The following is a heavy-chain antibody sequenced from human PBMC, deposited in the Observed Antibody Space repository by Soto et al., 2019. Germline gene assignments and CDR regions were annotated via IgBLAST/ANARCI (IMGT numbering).Heavy chain of an antibody. CDR3: ASVRGGYYYAMDV. CDR2: IYHSGST. CDR1: GGSISSSNW. J-gene: IGHJ6*02. D-gene: IGHD3-10*02. V-gene: IGHV4-4*02. Sequence: QVQLQESGPGLVKPSGTLSLTCAVSGGSISSSNWWSWVRQPPGKGLEWIGEIYHSGSTNYNPSLKSRVTISVDKSKNQVSLKLRSVTAADTAVYYCASVRGGYYYAMDVWGQGTTVTVSS.